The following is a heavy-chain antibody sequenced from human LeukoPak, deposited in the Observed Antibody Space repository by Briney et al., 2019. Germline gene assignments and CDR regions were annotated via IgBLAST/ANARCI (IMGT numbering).Heavy chain of an antibody. V-gene: IGHV1-2*02. CDR1: GYTFTGYY. CDR2: INPNSGGT. D-gene: IGHD1-1*01. Sequence: ASVKISCKASGYTFTGYYMHWVRQAPGQGLEWMGWINPNSGGTNYAQKFQGRVTMTRDTSISTAYMELSRLRSDDTAVYYCASLNWYTLGETFDYWGQGTLVTVSS. J-gene: IGHJ4*02. CDR3: ASLNWYTLGETFDY.